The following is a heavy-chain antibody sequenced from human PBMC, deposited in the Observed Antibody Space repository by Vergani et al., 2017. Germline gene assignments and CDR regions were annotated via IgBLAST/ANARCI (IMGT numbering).Heavy chain of an antibody. D-gene: IGHD4-23*01. CDR3: ARRAVVTLLWNYYYYMDV. CDR2: INHSGST. Sequence: QVQLQQWGAGLLKPSETLSLTCAVYGGSFSGYYWSWIRQPPGKGLEGIGEINHSGSTNYNPSLKSRVTISVDTSKNQFSLKLSSVTAADTAVYYCARRAVVTLLWNYYYYMDVWGKGTTVTVSS. CDR1: GGSFSGYY. J-gene: IGHJ6*03. V-gene: IGHV4-34*01.